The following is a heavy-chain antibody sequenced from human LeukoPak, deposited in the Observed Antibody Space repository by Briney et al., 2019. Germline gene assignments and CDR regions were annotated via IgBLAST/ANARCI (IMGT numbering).Heavy chain of an antibody. CDR3: ATSSGGYCSSTSCYAHY. CDR2: ISGSGGST. D-gene: IGHD2-2*01. V-gene: IGHV3-23*01. J-gene: IGHJ4*02. CDR1: GFTFSSYA. Sequence: SGGSLGLSCAASGFTFSSYAMSWVRQAPGKGLEWVSSISGSGGSTYYADSVKGRFTISRDNSKNTLYLQMNGLRADDTAVYYCATSSGGYCSSTSCYAHYWGQGTLVTVSS.